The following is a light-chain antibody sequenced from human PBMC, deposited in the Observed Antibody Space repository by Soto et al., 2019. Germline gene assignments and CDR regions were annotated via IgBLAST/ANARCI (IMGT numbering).Light chain of an antibody. CDR2: RAS. Sequence: EIVMTQSPDTLSVSPGERATLSCRASQSINSNLAWYQQKPGQAPRLLMFRASIRATGFPARFSGSGSGTEFNITISSLQSEDSAIYYCQQYNNWPRATFXGGTKVDIK. J-gene: IGKJ4*01. CDR3: QQYNNWPRAT. CDR1: QSINSN. V-gene: IGKV3-15*01.